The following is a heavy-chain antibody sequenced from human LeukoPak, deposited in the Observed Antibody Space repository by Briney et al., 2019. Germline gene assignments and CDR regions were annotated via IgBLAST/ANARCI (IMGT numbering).Heavy chain of an antibody. J-gene: IGHJ5*02. CDR1: GYTSSSYG. Sequence: ASVKVSCKVSGYTSSSYGISWVRQAPGQGLEWMGWISAYNGNTNYAQKFQGRVTLTTETSTTTAYMELRSLRSDDTAVYSCARDRLRLGYERTNWFDPWGQGTLVTVSS. D-gene: IGHD2-15*01. CDR3: ARDRLRLGYERTNWFDP. CDR2: ISAYNGNT. V-gene: IGHV1-18*01.